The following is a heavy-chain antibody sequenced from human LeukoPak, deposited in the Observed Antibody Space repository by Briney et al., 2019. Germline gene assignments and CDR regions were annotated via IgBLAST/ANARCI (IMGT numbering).Heavy chain of an antibody. CDR3: AREGRDLAAAGY. J-gene: IGHJ4*02. D-gene: IGHD6-13*01. CDR2: IYTSGST. Sequence: SQTLSLTCTVSGGSISSGSYYWSWIRQPAGKGLEWIGRIYTSGSTNYNPSLKSRVTISVDTSKNQFSLKLSSVTAADTAVYYCAREGRDLAAAGYWGQGTLVTVSS. V-gene: IGHV4-61*02. CDR1: GGSISSGSYY.